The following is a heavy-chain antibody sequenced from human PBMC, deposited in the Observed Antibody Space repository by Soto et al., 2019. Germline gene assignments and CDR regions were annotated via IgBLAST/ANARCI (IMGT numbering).Heavy chain of an antibody. Sequence: GGSLRLSCAASGFTFDDEAMHWVRQAPGKGLEWVSGISWNSGSIGYADSVKGRFTISRDNAKNSLYLQMNSLRAEDTALYYCAKDTGVVPAAMFDYWGQGTLVTVS. D-gene: IGHD2-2*01. V-gene: IGHV3-9*01. J-gene: IGHJ4*02. CDR3: AKDTGVVPAAMFDY. CDR2: ISWNSGSI. CDR1: GFTFDDEA.